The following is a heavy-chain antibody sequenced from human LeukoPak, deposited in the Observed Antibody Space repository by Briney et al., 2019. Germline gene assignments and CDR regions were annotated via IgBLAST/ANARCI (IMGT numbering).Heavy chain of an antibody. D-gene: IGHD2-2*01. CDR1: GYTFIDFY. CDR3: ARVNKLMPEFEF. Sequence: ASVKVSCKASGYTFIDFYIHWVRQAPGQGLEWMGWINPNSGAIKYSQKFQGRVSMTRDTSITTVYMDLSSLRSDDTALYYCARVNKLMPEFEFWGQGTLVTVSS. CDR2: INPNSGAI. J-gene: IGHJ4*02. V-gene: IGHV1-2*02.